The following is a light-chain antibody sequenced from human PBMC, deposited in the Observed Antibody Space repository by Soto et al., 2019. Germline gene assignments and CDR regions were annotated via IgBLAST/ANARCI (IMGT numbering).Light chain of an antibody. J-gene: IGLJ3*02. CDR2: INN. CDR1: SSNIGSNT. CDR3: AAWADSLNGWV. V-gene: IGLV1-44*01. Sequence: QSVLTQPPSASGTPGQRVTISCSGSSSNIGSNTVNWYLQLPGTAPKLLIYINNQRPSGVPDRFSGSKSGASASLAISGLQSDDEADYYCAAWADSLNGWVFGGGTKLTVL.